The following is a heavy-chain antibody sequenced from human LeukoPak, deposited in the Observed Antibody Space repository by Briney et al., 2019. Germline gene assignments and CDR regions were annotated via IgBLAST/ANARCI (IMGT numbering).Heavy chain of an antibody. Sequence: GGSLRLSCAASGFTFSSYSMNWVRQAPGKGLEWVSSISSSSSYIYYADSLKGRFTISRDNAKNSLYLQINSLRAEDTAIYYCARRGFYDSSGYDYWGQGTLVTVSS. CDR3: ARRGFYDSSGYDY. D-gene: IGHD3-22*01. CDR2: ISSSSSYI. J-gene: IGHJ4*02. V-gene: IGHV3-21*06. CDR1: GFTFSSYS.